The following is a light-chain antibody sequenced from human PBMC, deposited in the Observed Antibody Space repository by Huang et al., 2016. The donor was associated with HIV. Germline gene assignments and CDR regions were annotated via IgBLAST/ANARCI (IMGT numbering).Light chain of an antibody. Sequence: DIQMTQSPSSLSASLGDKVTITCQASLDINNFLNWYQQKPGKAPKLLISDASDLETGVPSRFSGSRSGTDFTLTVSSLQAEDIGTYYCQQYDTFPLTFSQGTNVEI. CDR1: LDINNF. CDR2: DAS. V-gene: IGKV1-33*01. J-gene: IGKJ1*01. CDR3: QQYDTFPLT.